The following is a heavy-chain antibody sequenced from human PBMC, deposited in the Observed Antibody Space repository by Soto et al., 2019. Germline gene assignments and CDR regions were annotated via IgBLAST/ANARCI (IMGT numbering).Heavy chain of an antibody. Sequence: PSETLSLTCAVYGGSFSGYYWTWIRQPPGTGLEWIGEINHSGSTNYNPSLKSRVTISVDTSKNQFSLKLSFVTAADTAVYYCARRYGGNFDYWGQGTLVTVSS. CDR1: GGSFSGYY. D-gene: IGHD3-16*01. CDR2: INHSGST. V-gene: IGHV4-34*01. CDR3: ARRYGGNFDY. J-gene: IGHJ4*02.